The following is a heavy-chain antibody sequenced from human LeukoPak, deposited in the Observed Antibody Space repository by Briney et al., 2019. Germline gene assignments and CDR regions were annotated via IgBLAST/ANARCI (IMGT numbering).Heavy chain of an antibody. J-gene: IGHJ4*02. CDR1: GYTFTSYY. CDR3: ARAQTYYDFWSGIGYFDY. CDR2: INPNSGGT. D-gene: IGHD3-3*01. V-gene: IGHV1-2*02. Sequence: ASVKVSCKASGYTFTSYYMHWVRQAPGQGLEWMGWINPNSGGTNYAQKFQGRVTMTRDTSISTAYMELSRLRSDDTAVYYCARAQTYYDFWSGIGYFDYWGQGTLVTVSS.